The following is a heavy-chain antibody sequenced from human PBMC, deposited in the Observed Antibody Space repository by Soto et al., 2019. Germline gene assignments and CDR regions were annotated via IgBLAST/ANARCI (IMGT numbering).Heavy chain of an antibody. CDR2: LTGSSSNT. V-gene: IGHV3-23*01. Sequence: PGGSLRLSCAASGFSFRNYAVSWVRQAPGKGLEWISTLTGSSSNTYYADSVKGRFAISRDNSRNTLYLQMHSLTAEDTAVYYCANGRXXXXXXTHDYWGXGTLVXXSX. CDR1: GFSFRNYA. CDR3: ANGRXXXXXXTHDY. J-gene: IGHJ4*01.